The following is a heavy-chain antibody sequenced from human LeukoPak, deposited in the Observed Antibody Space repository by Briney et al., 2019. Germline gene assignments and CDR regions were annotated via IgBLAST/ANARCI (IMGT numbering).Heavy chain of an antibody. CDR2: IYYSGTT. CDR3: AREDPQTTVPEGMDV. V-gene: IGHV4-59*01. Sequence: SETLSLTCTVSGGSISYYHWSWIRQSPGKRLEWIGYIYYSGTTNYNPSLKSRVTISVDTSKNQFSLQLRSVTAADTAVYYCAREDPQTTVPEGMDVWGQGTTVTVSS. J-gene: IGHJ6*02. D-gene: IGHD4-17*01. CDR1: GGSISYYH.